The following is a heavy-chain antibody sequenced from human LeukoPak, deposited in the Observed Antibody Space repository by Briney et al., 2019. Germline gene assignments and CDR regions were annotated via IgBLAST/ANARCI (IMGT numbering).Heavy chain of an antibody. CDR2: INHSGST. CDR3: ARRSQWLVRSNWFDP. Sequence: PSETLSLTCTVSGGSISNYYWSWIRQPPGKGLEWIGEINHSGSTNYNPSLKSRVTISVDTSKNQFSLKLSSVTAADTAVYYCARRSQWLVRSNWFDPWGQGTLVTVSS. J-gene: IGHJ5*02. D-gene: IGHD6-19*01. V-gene: IGHV4-34*01. CDR1: GGSISNYY.